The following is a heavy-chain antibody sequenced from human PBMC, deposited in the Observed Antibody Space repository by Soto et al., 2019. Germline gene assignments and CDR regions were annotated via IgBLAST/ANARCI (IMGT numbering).Heavy chain of an antibody. Sequence: QVQLVQSGAEVKKPGSSAKVSCKTSGGTFSGYTVSWVRQAPGQGLEWMGGLFTLLGTTNYAQHFQGRLSITADESMNTAYMELSSLRPEDTAVYFCARGGIIESVNYKGPLDQWGQGTLVTVSS. D-gene: IGHD3-22*01. CDR3: ARGGIIESVNYKGPLDQ. CDR1: GGTFSGYT. CDR2: LFTLLGTT. J-gene: IGHJ4*02. V-gene: IGHV1-69*12.